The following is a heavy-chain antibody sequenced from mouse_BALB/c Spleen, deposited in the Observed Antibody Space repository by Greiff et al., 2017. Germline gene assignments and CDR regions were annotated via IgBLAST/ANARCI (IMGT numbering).Heavy chain of an antibody. CDR1: CYSITSGYS. J-gene: IGHJ2*01. CDR3: VYYGSSYYFDY. Sequence: EVQLQESGPDLLNPSQSLSLTCTVTCYSITSGYSWHGIRQFPGNKLEWMGYIHYSGSTNYNPSLKSRISITRDTSKNQFFLQLISVTTEDAATYYCVYYGSSYYFDYWGQGTTVTVSS. CDR2: IHYSGST. D-gene: IGHD1-1*01. V-gene: IGHV3-1*02.